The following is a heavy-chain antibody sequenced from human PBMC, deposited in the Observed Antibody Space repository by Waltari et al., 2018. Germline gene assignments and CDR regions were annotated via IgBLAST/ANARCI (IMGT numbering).Heavy chain of an antibody. V-gene: IGHV1-3*01. J-gene: IGHJ5*02. Sequence: QVQLVQSGAEVKKPGASVKVSCKASGYTFTSYAMHWVRQAPGQRLEWMGWINAGNGNTKYSQKFQVRVTITRDTSASTAYMELSSLRSEDTAVYYCARGSSVAGTGTDPWGQGTLVTVSS. CDR2: INAGNGNT. D-gene: IGHD6-19*01. CDR3: ARGSSVAGTGTDP. CDR1: GYTFTSYA.